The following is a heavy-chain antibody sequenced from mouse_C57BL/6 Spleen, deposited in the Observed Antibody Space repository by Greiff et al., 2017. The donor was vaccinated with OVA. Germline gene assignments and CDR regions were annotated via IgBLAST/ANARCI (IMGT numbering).Heavy chain of an antibody. V-gene: IGHV1-81*01. CDR2: IYPRSGNT. D-gene: IGHD1-1*01. Sequence: VQLQESGAELARPGASVKLSCKASGYTFTSYGISWVKQRTGQGLEWIGEIYPRSGNTYYNEKFKGKATLTADKSSSTAYMELRSLTSEDSAVYFCARSVITTSGAMDYWGQGTSVTVSS. CDR3: ARSVITTSGAMDY. CDR1: GYTFTSYG. J-gene: IGHJ4*01.